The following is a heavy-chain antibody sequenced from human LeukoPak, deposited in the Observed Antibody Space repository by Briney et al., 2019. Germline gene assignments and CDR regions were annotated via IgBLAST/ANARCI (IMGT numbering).Heavy chain of an antibody. D-gene: IGHD1-26*01. CDR3: ARDREVGSTDDAFDI. J-gene: IGHJ3*02. CDR2: INTNSGGT. CDR1: GYTFTGHY. Sequence: ASVKVSCKASGYTFTGHYMHWVRQAPGQGLEWMGRINTNSGGTNYAQKFQGRVTMTRDTSISTDYMELSSLRSDDTAVYYCARDREVGSTDDAFDIWGQGTMVTVSS. V-gene: IGHV1-2*06.